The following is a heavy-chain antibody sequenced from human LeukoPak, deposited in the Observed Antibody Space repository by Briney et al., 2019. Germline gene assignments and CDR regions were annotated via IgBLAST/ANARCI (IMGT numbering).Heavy chain of an antibody. J-gene: IGHJ3*02. CDR1: GYTFTSYG. V-gene: IGHV1-18*01. D-gene: IGHD7-27*01. Sequence: ASVKVSCKASGYTFTSYGISWVRQAPGQGLEWMGWISAYNGDTNYAQKLQGRVTMTTDTSTSTAYMELRSLRSDDTAVYYCARDLTNWGHFGAFDIWGQGTMVTVSS. CDR3: ARDLTNWGHFGAFDI. CDR2: ISAYNGDT.